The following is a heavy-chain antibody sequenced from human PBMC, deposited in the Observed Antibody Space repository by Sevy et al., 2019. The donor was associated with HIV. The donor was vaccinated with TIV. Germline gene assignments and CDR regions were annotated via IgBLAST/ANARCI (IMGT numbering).Heavy chain of an antibody. Sequence: GGSLRLSCAASGFSFSNYAMHWVRQAPGKGLEWVAVISYEGSDEDCSDSVKGRFTISRDNSKNTLSLQMNSLTVEDTAVYYCAKDMALNYYGSGSYYNTQDGMDVWGRGTTVTVSS. CDR1: GFSFSNYA. J-gene: IGHJ6*02. D-gene: IGHD3-10*01. CDR3: AKDMALNYYGSGSYYNTQDGMDV. V-gene: IGHV3-30*18. CDR2: ISYEGSDE.